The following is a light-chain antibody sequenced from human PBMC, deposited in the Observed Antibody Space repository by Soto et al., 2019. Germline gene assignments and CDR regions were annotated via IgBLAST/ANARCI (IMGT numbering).Light chain of an antibody. CDR3: LQHNSYPWT. Sequence: DSHVTQSSSSLASSVGDRVTLTFRASQGIRNDLGWFQQRPGKAPKRLIHAATSLEGGVPSRFSGSGSGTEFTLTISSLQPDDFATYYCLQHNSYPWTFGQGTKVDTK. V-gene: IGKV1-17*01. J-gene: IGKJ1*01. CDR2: AAT. CDR1: QGIRND.